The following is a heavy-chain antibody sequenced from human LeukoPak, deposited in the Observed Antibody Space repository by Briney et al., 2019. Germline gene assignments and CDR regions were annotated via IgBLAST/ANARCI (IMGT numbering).Heavy chain of an antibody. V-gene: IGHV1-69*13. Sequence: SVKVSCKASRGSFSQYGISWLRQAPGQGFEWMGCIIPVFGTANYIKRYQGRLTITADQSTGTAFMDLNSLTSEDTAVYYCAASLYNIGWSFDNWGQGTLLFVSS. CDR1: RGSFSQYG. CDR2: IIPVFGTA. CDR3: AASLYNIGWSFDN. D-gene: IGHD6-19*01. J-gene: IGHJ4*02.